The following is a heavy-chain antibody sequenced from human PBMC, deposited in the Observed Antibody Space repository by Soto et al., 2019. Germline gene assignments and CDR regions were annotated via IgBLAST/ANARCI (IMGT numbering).Heavy chain of an antibody. V-gene: IGHV4-4*02. Sequence: QVQLQESGPGLVESSGTLSLTCAVYGGTIRSGHWWTWVRQSPGKGLEWIGEMSLNGDINYSPSLQSRVTVSIDMSRNHLSLRLTAVTAADTAVYYWATRETRTGGPVWGTGTMVAVSS. CDR3: ATRETRTGGPV. CDR1: GGTIRSGHW. CDR2: MSLNGDI. D-gene: IGHD2-8*02. J-gene: IGHJ6*03.